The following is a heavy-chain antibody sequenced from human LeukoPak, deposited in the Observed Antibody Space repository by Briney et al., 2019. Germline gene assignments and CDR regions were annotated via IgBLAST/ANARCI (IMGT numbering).Heavy chain of an antibody. Sequence: PGGSLRLSCAASGFTFSSYWMHWVRQAPGKGLVWVSRIKSDGSSTDYADSVKGRFTISRDNDNNTLYLQMNSLRAEDTAVYYCARDRNYDYVWGSYRQSRSFDNWGQGTLVTVSS. CDR2: IKSDGSST. J-gene: IGHJ4*02. CDR3: ARDRNYDYVWGSYRQSRSFDN. D-gene: IGHD3-16*02. CDR1: GFTFSSYW. V-gene: IGHV3-74*01.